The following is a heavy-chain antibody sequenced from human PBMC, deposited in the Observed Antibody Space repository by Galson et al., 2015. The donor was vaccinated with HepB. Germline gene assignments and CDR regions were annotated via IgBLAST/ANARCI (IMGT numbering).Heavy chain of an antibody. CDR3: ARYVWGNYRYPDY. J-gene: IGHJ4*02. Sequence: PALVKPTQTLTLTCTFSGFSLSTTAVGVGWIRQPPGKALEWLALIYWTDYKRYSPSLETKLTITKDTSKNQVVLTMTDMGPVDTDTYYCARYVWGNYRYPDYWGQGTLVTVSS. CDR2: IYWTDYK. V-gene: IGHV2-5*01. D-gene: IGHD3-16*02. CDR1: GFSLSTTAVG.